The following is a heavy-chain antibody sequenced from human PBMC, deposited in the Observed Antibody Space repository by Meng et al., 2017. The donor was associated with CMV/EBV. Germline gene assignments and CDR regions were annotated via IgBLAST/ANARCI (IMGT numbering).Heavy chain of an antibody. J-gene: IGHJ5*02. CDR3: AIAAAGFGNWFDL. CDR1: GGTFSSYA. D-gene: IGHD6-13*01. CDR2: IIPIFGTA. V-gene: IGHV1-69*05. Sequence: SVKVSCKASGGTFSSYAISWVRQAPGQGLEWMGGIIPIFGTANYAQKFQGRVTITTDESTSTAYMELSSLRSEDTAVYYCAIAAAGFGNWFDLWGQGTLVTVSS.